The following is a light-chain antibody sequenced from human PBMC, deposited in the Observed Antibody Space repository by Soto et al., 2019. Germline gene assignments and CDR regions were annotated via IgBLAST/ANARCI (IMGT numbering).Light chain of an antibody. J-gene: IGKJ2*01. CDR2: AAA. CDR1: QNSSRY. V-gene: IGKV1-39*01. CDR3: QQSYITPYT. Sequence: DIQMTQSPSSLSASVGDSVTIICRASQNSSRYLNWYQQRPGKVPKVLIYAAASLQSGVPPRFTGSGAGSEFTLTISGLQPEDVATYYCQQSYITPYTFGQGTKLDIE.